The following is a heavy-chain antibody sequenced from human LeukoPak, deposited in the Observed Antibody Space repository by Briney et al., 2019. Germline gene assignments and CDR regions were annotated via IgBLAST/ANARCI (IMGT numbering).Heavy chain of an antibody. D-gene: IGHD6-13*01. J-gene: IGHJ4*02. Sequence: GGSLRLSCAASGFTFSDNAMHWVRQTPGKGLEWVALISYDGINTYYADSVKGRFTISRDNSKNTLSLLMNSLTAEDTAVYYCAREGAAAGDFDYWGQGILVTVSS. V-gene: IGHV3-30-3*01. CDR2: ISYDGINT. CDR1: GFTFSDNA. CDR3: AREGAAAGDFDY.